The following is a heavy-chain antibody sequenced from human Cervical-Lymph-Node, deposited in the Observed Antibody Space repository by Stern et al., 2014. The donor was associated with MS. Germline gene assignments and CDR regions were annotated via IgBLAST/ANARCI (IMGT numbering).Heavy chain of an antibody. J-gene: IGHJ6*02. CDR3: ARDRATISRMDV. D-gene: IGHD5-12*01. Sequence: VQLVESGAEVKKPGSSVKVSCKASGGTFDTYTVSWVRQAPGQGLEWVGRIIPILGHENYAQKFQGSVTITADNSMTTAYMELSSLRSEDTAVYYCARDRATISRMDVWGQGTTVTVSS. V-gene: IGHV1-69*09. CDR1: GGTFDTYT. CDR2: IIPILGHE.